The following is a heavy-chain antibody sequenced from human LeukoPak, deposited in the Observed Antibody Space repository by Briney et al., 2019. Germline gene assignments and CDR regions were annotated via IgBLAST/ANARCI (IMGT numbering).Heavy chain of an antibody. CDR2: ISGSGGST. CDR3: AKTGYSSGWYPALTTHFDY. Sequence: PGGSLRLSCAASGFTFSSYAMSWVRQAPGKGLEWVSAISGSGGSTYYADSVKGRFTISRDNSKNTLYLQMNSLRAEDTAVYYCAKTGYSSGWYPALTTHFDYWGQGTLVTVSS. V-gene: IGHV3-23*01. CDR1: GFTFSSYA. D-gene: IGHD6-19*01. J-gene: IGHJ4*02.